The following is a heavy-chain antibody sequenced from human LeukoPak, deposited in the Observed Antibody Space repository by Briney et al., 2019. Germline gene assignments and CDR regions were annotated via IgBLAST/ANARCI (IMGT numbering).Heavy chain of an antibody. Sequence: PSETLSLTCTVSGASVRGYYWSWIRQPAGKGLEWIGRIYTSGSTNYNPSLKSRVTMSVDTSKNQFSLKLSSVTAADTAVYYCARGVDTAMVTSYYYYYMDVWGKGTTVTISS. CDR1: GASVRGYY. CDR3: ARGVDTAMVTSYYYYYMDV. J-gene: IGHJ6*03. D-gene: IGHD5-18*01. CDR2: IYTSGST. V-gene: IGHV4-4*07.